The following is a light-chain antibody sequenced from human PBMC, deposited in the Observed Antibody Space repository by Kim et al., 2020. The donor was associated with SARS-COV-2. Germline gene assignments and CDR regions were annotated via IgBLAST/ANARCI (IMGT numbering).Light chain of an antibody. J-gene: IGKJ3*01. CDR1: QSVSSSY. CDR2: GAS. V-gene: IGKV3D-7*01. Sequence: PGERVTLSCRASQSVSSSYLTWYQQKPGQAPRLLIYGASTRATGIPARFSGSGSGTDFTLTISSLQPEDFAVYYCQQDYNLPPGVTFGPGTKVDIK. CDR3: QQDYNLPPGVT.